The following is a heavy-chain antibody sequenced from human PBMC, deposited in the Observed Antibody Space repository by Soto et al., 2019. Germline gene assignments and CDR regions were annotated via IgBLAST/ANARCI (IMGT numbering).Heavy chain of an antibody. J-gene: IGHJ6*02. CDR1: GFTFSSYG. V-gene: IGHV3-30*18. CDR2: ISYDGSNK. Sequence: GGSLRLSCAASGFTFSSYGMHWVRQAPGKGLEWVAVISYDGSNKYYADSVKGRFTISRDNSKNTLYLQMNSLRAEDTTVYYCAKGGITGRRGYYYYGMDVWGQGTTVTAP. CDR3: AKGGITGRRGYYYYGMDV. D-gene: IGHD1-20*01.